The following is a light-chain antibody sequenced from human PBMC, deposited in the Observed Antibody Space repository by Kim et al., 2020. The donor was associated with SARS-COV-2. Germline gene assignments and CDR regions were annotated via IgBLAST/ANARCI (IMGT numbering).Light chain of an antibody. Sequence: EIVLTQSPGTLCLSPGDRATLSCRASQSVYSDYLAWYQQKPGQAPRLLIHEASIRATGIPDRFSGSGSGTDFTLTIRRLQPEDFAVYYCQQYGSSRTFGQGTKVDIK. CDR1: QSVYSDY. CDR2: EAS. J-gene: IGKJ1*01. V-gene: IGKV3-20*01. CDR3: QQYGSSRT.